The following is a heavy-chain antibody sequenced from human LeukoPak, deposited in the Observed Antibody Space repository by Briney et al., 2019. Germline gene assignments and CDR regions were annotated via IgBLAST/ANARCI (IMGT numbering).Heavy chain of an antibody. CDR3: ARGGCGDSAAPFDD. J-gene: IGHJ4*02. V-gene: IGHV1-46*01. Sequence: ASVKVSCKTSGYTFTSCYMHWVRQAPGQGLEWMGMINPSAGSTRYAQKFQGRVTMTTDTSTGTVYMELSSLRSEDTAVYYCARGGCGDSAAPFDDWGQGTLVPVSS. CDR1: GYTFTSCY. D-gene: IGHD2-21*02. CDR2: INPSAGST.